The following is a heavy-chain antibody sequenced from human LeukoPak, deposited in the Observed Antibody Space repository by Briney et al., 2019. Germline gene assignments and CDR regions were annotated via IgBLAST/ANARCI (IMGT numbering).Heavy chain of an antibody. J-gene: IGHJ1*01. Sequence: PGGSLRLSCAASGFTFSGAWLHWVRQAPGKGLVWVSRINNDGTTTKYADSVKGRFTISRDNAKNTLYLQMNSLRAEDTAVYYCARVSGRGMNGYFHLRGQGTLFTVSS. V-gene: IGHV3-74*01. CDR3: ARVSGRGMNGYFHL. D-gene: IGHD2-15*01. CDR1: GFTFSGAW. CDR2: INNDGTTT.